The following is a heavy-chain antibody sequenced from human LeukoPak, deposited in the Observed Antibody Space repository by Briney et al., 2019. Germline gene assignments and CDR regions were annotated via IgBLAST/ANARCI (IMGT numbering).Heavy chain of an antibody. CDR1: GGSISSYY. J-gene: IGHJ2*01. D-gene: IGHD3-3*01. V-gene: IGHV4-59*08. CDR2: IYYSGST. CDR3: ARRSGAGYWYFDL. Sequence: SETLSLTCTVSGGSISSYYWSWIRQPPGKGLEWIGYIYYSGSTNYNPSLKSRVTISVDTSKNQFSLKLNSVTAADTAVYYCARRSGAGYWYFDLWGRGALVTVSS.